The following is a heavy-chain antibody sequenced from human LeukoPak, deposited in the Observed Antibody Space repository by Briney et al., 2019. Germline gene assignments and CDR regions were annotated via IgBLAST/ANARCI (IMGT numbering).Heavy chain of an antibody. CDR1: GFTFSSYA. CDR2: ISGSSDST. CDR3: AKNDGYNYWYFDY. Sequence: GGSLRLSCAASGFTFSSYAMSWVRQAPGKGLGWVSGISGSSDSTYYADSVKGRFTISRDKSKNTLFLQMNSLRDEDTAVYYCAKNDGYNYWYFDYWGQGILVTVSS. V-gene: IGHV3-23*01. J-gene: IGHJ4*02. D-gene: IGHD5-24*01.